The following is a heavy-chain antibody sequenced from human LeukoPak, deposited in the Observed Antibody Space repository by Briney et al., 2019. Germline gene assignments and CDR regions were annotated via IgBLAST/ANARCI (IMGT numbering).Heavy chain of an antibody. CDR1: GFTFRNYA. CDR3: AKGPTFIQGWLPAD. Sequence: PGGSLRLSCAASGFTFRNYAMSWVRQAPGKGLEWVSGISGSGGTTYYADSVKGRFSISRDNSKNTLDPQMNNLRPEETAMYYCAKGPTFIQGWLPADWGQGTLVTVSS. D-gene: IGHD5-18*01. CDR2: ISGSGGTT. J-gene: IGHJ4*02. V-gene: IGHV3-23*01.